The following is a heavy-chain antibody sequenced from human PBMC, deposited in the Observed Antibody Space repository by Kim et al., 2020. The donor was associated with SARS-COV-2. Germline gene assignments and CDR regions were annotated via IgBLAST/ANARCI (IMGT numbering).Heavy chain of an antibody. CDR3: AKTGITMIVVVPLGVGAFDI. V-gene: IGHV3-23*01. CDR2: ISGSGGST. CDR1: GFTFSSYA. D-gene: IGHD3-22*01. Sequence: GGSLRLSCAASGFTFSSYAMSWVRQAPGKGLEWVSAISGSGGSTYYADSVKGRFTISRDNSKNTLYLQMNSLRAEDTAVDYCAKTGITMIVVVPLGVGAFDIWGQGTMVTVSS. J-gene: IGHJ3*02.